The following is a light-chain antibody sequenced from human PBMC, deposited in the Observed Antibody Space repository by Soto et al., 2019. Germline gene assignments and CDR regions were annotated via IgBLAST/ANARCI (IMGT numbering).Light chain of an antibody. CDR3: QQYNNWTWT. J-gene: IGKJ1*01. V-gene: IGKV3-15*01. Sequence: EIVMTQSPATLSVSPGQRVTLSCRASQSVNTNLAWYQHKPGQTPRLLICGASTRATGIPARFSGTGSGTDFTLTISRLQSEDFAVYYCQQYNNWTWTFGQGTKVDIK. CDR2: GAS. CDR1: QSVNTN.